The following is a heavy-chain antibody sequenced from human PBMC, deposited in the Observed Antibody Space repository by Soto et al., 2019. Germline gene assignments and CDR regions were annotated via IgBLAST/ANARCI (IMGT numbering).Heavy chain of an antibody. CDR2: IRSKSNNFAT. D-gene: IGHD3-10*01. J-gene: IGHJ6*02. CDR1: GFTLSGSD. V-gene: IGHV3-73*01. CDR3: TRHQEGRSMVFYGMDV. Sequence: GGSLRLSCAASGFTLSGSDIHWVRQASGKGLEWVGRIRSKSNNFATSYAESVRGRFSISRDDSDNTASLQMSSLKTEDTAIYYCTRHQEGRSMVFYGMDVWGQGTTVTVSS.